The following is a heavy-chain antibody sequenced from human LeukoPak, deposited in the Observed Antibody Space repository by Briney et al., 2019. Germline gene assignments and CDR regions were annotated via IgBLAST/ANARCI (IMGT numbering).Heavy chain of an antibody. D-gene: IGHD6-19*01. Sequence: GRSLRLSCAASGFTFSSYAMHWVCQAPGKGLEWVAVISYDGSNKYYADSVKGRFTISRDNSKNTLYLQMNSLRAEDTAVYYCARGPQWLVLDYWGQGTLVTVSS. V-gene: IGHV3-30-3*01. CDR2: ISYDGSNK. CDR3: ARGPQWLVLDY. CDR1: GFTFSSYA. J-gene: IGHJ4*02.